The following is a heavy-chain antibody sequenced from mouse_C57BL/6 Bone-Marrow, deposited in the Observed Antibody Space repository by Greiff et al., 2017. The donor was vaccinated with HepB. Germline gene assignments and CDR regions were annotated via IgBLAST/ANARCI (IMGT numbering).Heavy chain of an antibody. V-gene: IGHV3-6*01. Sequence: EVQLQQSGPGLVKPSQSLSLTCSVTGYSITSGYYWNWIRQFPGNKLEWMGYISYDGSNNYNPSLKNRISITRDTSKNQFFLKLNSVTTEDTATYYCARDVGGDAMDYWGQGTSVTVSS. CDR3: ARDVGGDAMDY. CDR2: ISYDGSN. CDR1: GYSITSGYY. J-gene: IGHJ4*01.